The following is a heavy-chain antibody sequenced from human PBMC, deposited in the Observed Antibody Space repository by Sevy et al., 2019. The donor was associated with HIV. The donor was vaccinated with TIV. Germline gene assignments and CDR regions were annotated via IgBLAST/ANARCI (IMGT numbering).Heavy chain of an antibody. CDR2: IYPGDSDT. CDR3: VTYCSGGSCSPNINSRFGDARYYFDY. CDR1: GYSFTSYW. J-gene: IGHJ4*02. D-gene: IGHD2-15*01. Sequence: GESLKISCKGSGYSFTSYWIGWVRQMPGKGLERMGIIYPGDSDTRYSPSFQGQVTISADKSISTAYLQWSSLKASDTAMYYCVTYCSGGSCSPNINSRFGDARYYFDYWGQGTLVTVSS. V-gene: IGHV5-51*01.